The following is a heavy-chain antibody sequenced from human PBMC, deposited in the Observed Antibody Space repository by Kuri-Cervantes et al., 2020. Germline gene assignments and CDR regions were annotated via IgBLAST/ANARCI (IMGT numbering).Heavy chain of an antibody. Sequence: SETLSLPCTVSGGSISSYYWSWIRQPPGKGLEWIGYIYYSGSTNYNPSLKSRVTISVDTSKNQFSLKLSSVTAADTAVYYCARGKIAGRFIFDSWGQGTLVTISS. J-gene: IGHJ4*02. CDR1: GGSISSYY. V-gene: IGHV4-59*01. D-gene: IGHD6-13*01. CDR2: IYYSGST. CDR3: ARGKIAGRFIFDS.